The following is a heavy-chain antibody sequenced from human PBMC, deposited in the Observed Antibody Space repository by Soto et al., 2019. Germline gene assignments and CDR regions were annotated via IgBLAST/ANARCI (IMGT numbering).Heavy chain of an antibody. CDR1: GFTFSSYD. V-gene: IGHV3-23*01. CDR2: ITRTGDSA. J-gene: IGHJ4*02. Sequence: GGSLRLSCAASGFTFSSYDMSWVRQAPGKGLEWVSSITRTGDSAYYADSVKGRFTFSRDNSKSTLFLQTNRLRAEDTAIYYCATHYTALLDYWGQGALVTVS. D-gene: IGHD2-2*02. CDR3: ATHYTALLDY.